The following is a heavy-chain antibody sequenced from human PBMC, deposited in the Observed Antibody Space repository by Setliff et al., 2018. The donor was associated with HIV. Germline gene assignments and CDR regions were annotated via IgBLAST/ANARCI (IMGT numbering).Heavy chain of an antibody. CDR2: IRSSSGTI. CDR1: GFTFSSAW. CDR3: ARDAITLIRGITAFDY. D-gene: IGHD3-10*01. Sequence: PGESLKISCAASGFTFSSAWMGWVRQAPGKGLEWVSYIRSSSGTIFYADSVRGRFTISRDNAKNSLYLQMNSLRVEDTAVYYCARDAITLIRGITAFDYWGQGTLVTVSS. J-gene: IGHJ4*02. V-gene: IGHV3-48*01.